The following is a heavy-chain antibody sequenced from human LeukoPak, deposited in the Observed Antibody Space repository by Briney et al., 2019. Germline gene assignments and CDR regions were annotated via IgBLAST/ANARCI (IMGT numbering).Heavy chain of an antibody. CDR1: GGSISSYY. Sequence: SETLSLTCTVSGGSISSYYWSWIRQPPGKGLEWIGYTYYSGSTNYNPSLKSRVTISVDTSKNQFSLKLSSVTAADTAVYYCARVNWHYFDYWGQGSLVTVSS. D-gene: IGHD5-24*01. J-gene: IGHJ4*02. CDR2: TYYSGST. CDR3: ARVNWHYFDY. V-gene: IGHV4-59*01.